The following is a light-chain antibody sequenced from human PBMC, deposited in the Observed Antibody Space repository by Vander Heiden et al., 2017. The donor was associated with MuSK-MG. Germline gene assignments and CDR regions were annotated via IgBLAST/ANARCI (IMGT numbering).Light chain of an antibody. CDR1: QGISNY. J-gene: IGKJ4*01. CDR3: QNYNSVPLS. CDR2: AAS. V-gene: IGKV1-27*01. Sequence: DIQLTQSPSSLSASVGDGVTITCRASQGISNYLAWYQQKPGRPPKLLIYAASTLRSAAPSRFSGSGSGTDFTLTISSLQPEDVATYYCQNYNSVPLSFGGGTKVDIK.